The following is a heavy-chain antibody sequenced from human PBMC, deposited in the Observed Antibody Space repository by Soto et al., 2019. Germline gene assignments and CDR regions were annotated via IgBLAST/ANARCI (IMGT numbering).Heavy chain of an antibody. D-gene: IGHD3-10*01. J-gene: IGHJ4*02. Sequence: SETLSLTCTVSGGSMTTYFWSWVRQPPGKRLEWIGYISYRGDTKYNPALQSRVTISLDTSEKQFSLKLSSVTAADTAVYYCARGGSGRPYDYWGQGTLVTVSS. V-gene: IGHV4-59*12. CDR3: ARGGSGRPYDY. CDR2: ISYRGDT. CDR1: GGSMTTYF.